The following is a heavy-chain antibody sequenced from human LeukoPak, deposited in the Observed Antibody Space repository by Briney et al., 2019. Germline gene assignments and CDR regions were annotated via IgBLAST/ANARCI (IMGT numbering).Heavy chain of an antibody. J-gene: IGHJ5*02. CDR2: INPNSGGT. CDR1: GYTFTVYY. CDR3: ARDTPTSNYDFWSGYYTNWFDP. D-gene: IGHD3-3*01. Sequence: VASVKVSCKASGYTFTVYYMHWVRQAPGQGLEWMGWINPNSGGTNYAQKFQGRVTMTRDTSISTAYMELSRLRSDDTAVYYCARDTPTSNYDFWSGYYTNWFDPWGQGTLVTVSS. V-gene: IGHV1-2*02.